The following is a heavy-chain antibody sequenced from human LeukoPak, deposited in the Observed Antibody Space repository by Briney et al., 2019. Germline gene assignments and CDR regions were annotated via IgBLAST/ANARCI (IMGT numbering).Heavy chain of an antibody. CDR2: ISPSGGST. V-gene: IGHV1-46*03. D-gene: IGHD5-12*01. Sequence: ASVKVSCKASGYTFTSYYMHWVRQAPGQGLEWMGIISPSGGSTSYAQKFQGRVTMTRDTSTSTVYMELSSLRSEDTAVYYCASGPLRLRSWFYWGQGTLVTVSS. CDR3: ASGPLRLRSWFY. J-gene: IGHJ4*02. CDR1: GYTFTSYY.